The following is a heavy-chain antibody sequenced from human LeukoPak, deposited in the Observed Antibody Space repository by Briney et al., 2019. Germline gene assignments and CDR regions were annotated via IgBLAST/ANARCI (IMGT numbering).Heavy chain of an antibody. J-gene: IGHJ4*02. D-gene: IGHD4-11*01. V-gene: IGHV4-59*01. CDR3: ARGSSMITVTTYFDY. CDR2: IYYSGST. Sequence: SETLSLTCTVSGGSISSYYWSWIWQPPGKGLEWIGYIYYSGSTNYNPSLKSRVTISVDTSKNQFSLKLSSVTAADTAVYYCARGSSMITVTTYFDYWGREPWSPSPQ. CDR1: GGSISSYY.